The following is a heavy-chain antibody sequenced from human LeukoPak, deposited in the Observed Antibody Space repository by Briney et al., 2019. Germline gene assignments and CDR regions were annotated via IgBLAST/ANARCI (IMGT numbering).Heavy chain of an antibody. CDR1: GGTFSSYA. Sequence: ASVKVSCKASGGTFSSYAISWVRQAPGQGLEWMGGIIPIFGTANYAQKFQGRVTITTDESTSTAYMELSSLRSKDTAVYYCAIGDYGSVIRYFDYWGQGTLVTVSS. D-gene: IGHD4-17*01. CDR2: IIPIFGTA. J-gene: IGHJ4*02. V-gene: IGHV1-69*05. CDR3: AIGDYGSVIRYFDY.